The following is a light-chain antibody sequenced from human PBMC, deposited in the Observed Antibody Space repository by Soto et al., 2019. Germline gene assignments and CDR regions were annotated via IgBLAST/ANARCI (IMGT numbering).Light chain of an antibody. J-gene: IGKJ1*01. CDR3: QQYGSSGT. V-gene: IGKV3-20*01. Sequence: EIAMTQSPATLSVSPGERATLSCRASQSVSNNYLAWCQQKPGQAPRLLIYGASNRATGIPDRFGGSGSGTDFTLTISRLEPEDFAVYYCQQYGSSGTFGQGTKVDI. CDR2: GAS. CDR1: QSVSNNY.